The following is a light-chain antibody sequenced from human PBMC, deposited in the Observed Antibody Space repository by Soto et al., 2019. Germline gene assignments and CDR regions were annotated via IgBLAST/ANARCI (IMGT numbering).Light chain of an antibody. CDR2: SAS. CDR3: QQSYSTTWT. V-gene: IGKV1-39*01. Sequence: DIQMTQSPASLAASVGDRVTITCRASQTISSFLNWYQQKPGKAPKLLIHSASSLQSGVPSRFSGSGSGTDFTLTITSLQPEDFETYFCQQSYSTTWTFGQGTKVEIK. CDR1: QTISSF. J-gene: IGKJ1*01.